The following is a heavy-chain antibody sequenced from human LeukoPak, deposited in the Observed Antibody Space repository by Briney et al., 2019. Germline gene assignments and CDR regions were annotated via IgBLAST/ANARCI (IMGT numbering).Heavy chain of an antibody. V-gene: IGHV1-46*01. CDR1: GYTFTSYY. CDR3: ARSTAYYGSSEEYFQH. D-gene: IGHD3-10*01. CDR2: INPSGGST. J-gene: IGHJ1*01. Sequence: ASVKVSCKASGYTFTSYYMHWVRQAPGQGLEWMGIINPSGGSTSYAQKFQGRVTMTRDMSTSTVYMELSSLRSEDTAVYYCARSTAYYGSSEEYFQHWGQGTLVTVSS.